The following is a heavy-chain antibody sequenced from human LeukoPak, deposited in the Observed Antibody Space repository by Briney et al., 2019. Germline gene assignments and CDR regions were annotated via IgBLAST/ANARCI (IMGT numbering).Heavy chain of an antibody. V-gene: IGHV4-38-2*01. CDR3: ARRLLCRKYEIQYYFDY. D-gene: IGHD3-3*01. CDR1: GYSISSGYY. CDR2: ICHSGST. Sequence: SETLSLACAVSGYSISSGYYWGWIRQPPGKGLEWIGSICHSGSTYYNPSLKSRVTISVDTSKNQFSLKLSSVTAADTAVYYCARRLLCRKYEIQYYFDYWGQGTLVTVSS. J-gene: IGHJ4*02.